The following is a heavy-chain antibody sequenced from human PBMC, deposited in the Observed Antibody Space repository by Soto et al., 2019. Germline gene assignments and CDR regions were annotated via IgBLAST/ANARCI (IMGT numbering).Heavy chain of an antibody. V-gene: IGHV3-7*01. D-gene: IGHD6-6*01. J-gene: IGHJ3*02. Sequence: GGSLRLSCAASGFTFSSYWMSWVRQAPGKGLEWVANIKQDGSEKYYVDSVKGRLTISRDNAKNSLYLQMNSLRAEDTAVYYCARNLGRKEYSNSSGAFDIWGQGTMVTVSS. CDR3: ARNLGRKEYSNSSGAFDI. CDR2: IKQDGSEK. CDR1: GFTFSSYW.